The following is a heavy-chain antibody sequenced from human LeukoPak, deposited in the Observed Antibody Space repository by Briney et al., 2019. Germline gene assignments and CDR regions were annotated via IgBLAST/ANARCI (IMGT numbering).Heavy chain of an antibody. D-gene: IGHD6-13*01. CDR1: GFTFSNYA. V-gene: IGHV3-23*01. CDR3: AKERGRIAATDRPLGYDY. Sequence: GGSLRLSCAASGFTFSNYAMSWVRQAPGKGLEWVSGISASAHYADSVKGRFTISRDNSKSTLHLQMNSLRAEDTAVYYCAKERGRIAATDRPLGYDYWGQGALVTVSS. J-gene: IGHJ4*02. CDR2: ISASA.